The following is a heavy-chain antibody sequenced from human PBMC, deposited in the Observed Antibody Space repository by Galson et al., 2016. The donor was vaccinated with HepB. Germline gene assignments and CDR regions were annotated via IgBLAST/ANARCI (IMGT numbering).Heavy chain of an antibody. V-gene: IGHV3-7*04. J-gene: IGHJ4*02. CDR3: ARGSYYGSGSYGIYFDY. Sequence: SLRLSCAASGFTFNNYWMSWVRQAPGKGPEWVANIKRDGTEKYYLDSVEGRFTVSRDNAKNSLSLQMDSLRAEDTAVYYCARGSYYGSGSYGIYFDYWGQGTLVTVSS. CDR1: GFTFNNYW. D-gene: IGHD3-10*01. CDR2: IKRDGTEK.